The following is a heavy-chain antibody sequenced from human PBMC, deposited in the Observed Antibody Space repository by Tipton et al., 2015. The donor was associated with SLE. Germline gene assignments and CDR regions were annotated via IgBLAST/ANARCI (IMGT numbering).Heavy chain of an antibody. CDR1: RYSISSGYF. J-gene: IGHJ4*02. D-gene: IGHD4-17*01. CDR3: ARQYTAVTGYEN. Sequence: TLSLTCTVSRYSISSGYFWGWIRQPPGKGLEWIGTMSHSGDTYYNPYLESRVTMSMDTSKNQFSRYLASVTAADTALYYCARQYTAVTGYENWGQGTLVTVSS. CDR2: MSHSGDT. V-gene: IGHV4-38-2*02.